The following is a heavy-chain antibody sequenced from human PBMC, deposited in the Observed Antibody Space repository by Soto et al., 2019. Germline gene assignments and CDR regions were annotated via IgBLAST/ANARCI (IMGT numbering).Heavy chain of an antibody. CDR1: GYTFTGYY. Sequence: ASVKVSCKASGYTFTGYYMHWLRQAPGQGLEWMGWINPNSGGTNYAQKFQGRVTMTRDTSISTAYMELSRLRSDDTAVYYCATFGDPLYYYYGMDVWGQGTTVTVSS. CDR2: INPNSGGT. J-gene: IGHJ6*02. D-gene: IGHD4-17*01. CDR3: ATFGDPLYYYYGMDV. V-gene: IGHV1-2*02.